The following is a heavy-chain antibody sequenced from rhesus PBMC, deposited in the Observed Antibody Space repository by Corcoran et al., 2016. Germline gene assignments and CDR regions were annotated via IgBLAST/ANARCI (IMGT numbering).Heavy chain of an antibody. V-gene: IGHV3S5*01. D-gene: IGHD5-42*01. CDR2: ITSCGGNT. CDR3: AKDHEGDVEPGFDF. Sequence: EVQLVETGGGLVQPGGSLKLSCAASGFTFSSYGMSWVRQAPGKGLEWVSAITSCGGNTYYADSVNGRFTISRDNSKNTLSLQMNSLRAEDTAVYYCAKDHEGDVEPGFDFWGQGLRVTVSS. CDR1: GFTFSSYG. J-gene: IGHJ3*01.